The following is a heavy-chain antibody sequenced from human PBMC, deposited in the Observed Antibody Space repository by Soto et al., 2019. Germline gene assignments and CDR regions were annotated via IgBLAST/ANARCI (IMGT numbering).Heavy chain of an antibody. CDR3: AKDGRADMTHNWYFDL. D-gene: IGHD1-26*01. CDR1: GFTFSSYG. V-gene: IGHV3-30*18. Sequence: QVQLVESGGGVVQPGRSLRLSCAASGFTFSSYGMHWVRQAPGKGLEWVAVISYDGSNKYYADSVKGRFTISRDNSKNTLYLQMNSLRAEDTAVYYCAKDGRADMTHNWYFDLWGRGTLVTVSS. CDR2: ISYDGSNK. J-gene: IGHJ2*01.